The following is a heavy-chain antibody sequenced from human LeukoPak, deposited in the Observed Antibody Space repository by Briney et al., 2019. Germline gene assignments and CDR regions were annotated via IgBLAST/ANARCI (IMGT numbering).Heavy chain of an antibody. J-gene: IGHJ6*03. CDR2: ISSSSSYI. V-gene: IGHV3-21*01. Sequence: GGSLGLSCAASGFTFSSYSMNWVRQAPGKGLEWVSSISSSSSYIYYADSVKGRFTISRDNAKNSLYLQMNSLRAEDTAVYYCAKDFNPVSRYYYYYMDVWGKGTTVTISS. CDR1: GFTFSSYS. D-gene: IGHD1-14*01. CDR3: AKDFNPVSRYYYYYMDV.